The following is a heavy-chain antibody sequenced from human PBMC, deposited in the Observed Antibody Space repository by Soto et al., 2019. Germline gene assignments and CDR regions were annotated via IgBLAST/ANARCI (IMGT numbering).Heavy chain of an antibody. Sequence: SETLSLTCAVSGGSISSGGYSWSWIRQPPGKGLEWIGYIYHSGSPYYNPSLKSRVTISVDRSKNQFSLKLSSVTAADTAVYYCARGPPFHWGQGTLVTVSS. CDR2: IYHSGSP. CDR3: ARGPPFH. D-gene: IGHD3-16*01. V-gene: IGHV4-30-2*01. CDR1: GGSISSGGYS. J-gene: IGHJ4*02.